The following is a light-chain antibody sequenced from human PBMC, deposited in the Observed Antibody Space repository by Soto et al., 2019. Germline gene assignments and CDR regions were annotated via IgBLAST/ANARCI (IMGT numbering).Light chain of an antibody. CDR3: QQYGSSPRT. CDR2: GAS. J-gene: IGKJ2*01. Sequence: EIVLTQSPGTLSLSPGERATISCRASQSVSSSFLAWYQQRPGPAPRLLIYGASSRATGIPDRFSGSGSGTEFTLTISRLEPEDFAVYYCQQYGSSPRTFGQGTKLEIK. CDR1: QSVSSSF. V-gene: IGKV3-20*01.